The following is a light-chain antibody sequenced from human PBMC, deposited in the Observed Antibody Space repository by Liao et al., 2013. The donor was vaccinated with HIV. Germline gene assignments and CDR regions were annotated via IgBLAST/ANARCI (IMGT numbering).Light chain of an antibody. V-gene: IGLV3-21*04. CDR1: NIGSKS. Sequence: SYELTQPPSVSVAPGETARITCGGNNIGSKSVHWYQQKPGQAPVLVIYYDTDRPSGIPERFSGSNSGNTATLIISTVEAGDEADYYCQVWDSDYFHVVFGGGTKLTVL. CDR2: YDT. CDR3: QVWDSDYFHVV. J-gene: IGLJ2*01.